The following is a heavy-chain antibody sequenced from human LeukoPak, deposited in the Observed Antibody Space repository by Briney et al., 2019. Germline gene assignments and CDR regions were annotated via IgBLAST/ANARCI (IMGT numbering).Heavy chain of an antibody. Sequence: GGSLRLSCAASGFTFSSYGMSWVRQAPGMGLEWVSGVSPSGDITYYADSVKGRFAISRDNSRNTVYFQLNSLRADDTAVYYCAKDIDWGRFDVWGRGTLVTVSS. CDR3: AKDIDWGRFDV. J-gene: IGHJ2*01. CDR2: VSPSGDIT. V-gene: IGHV3-23*01. CDR1: GFTFSSYG. D-gene: IGHD7-27*01.